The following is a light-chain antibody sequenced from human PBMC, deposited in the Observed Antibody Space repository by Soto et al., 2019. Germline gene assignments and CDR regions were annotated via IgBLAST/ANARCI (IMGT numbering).Light chain of an antibody. Sequence: NQMTQSPSSLSASVGDRVTITCRASQGISNYLAWYQQEPGKVPKLLIYAASTLHSGVPSRFSGSGSGTDFTLTISSLQSEDVATYYCQKYNSPPWTFGQGTKVEIK. CDR1: QGISNY. V-gene: IGKV1-27*01. CDR2: AAS. CDR3: QKYNSPPWT. J-gene: IGKJ1*01.